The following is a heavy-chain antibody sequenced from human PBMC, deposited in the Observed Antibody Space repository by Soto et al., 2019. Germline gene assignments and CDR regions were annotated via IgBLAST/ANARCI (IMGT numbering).Heavy chain of an antibody. V-gene: IGHV3-23*01. Sequence: EVQLLESGGGLVKPGGSLRLSCAASGFTFSTYSMTWVRQAPGKGLEWVSAISESSAVTHYADSVKGRFTISRDNPKNTLYLQMNSLRAEDTAVYYCAKGRWDSGNHNSVYHYCGPGTLVTVSS. J-gene: IGHJ4*02. CDR3: AKGRWDSGNHNSVYHY. CDR2: ISESSAVT. D-gene: IGHD1-26*01. CDR1: GFTFSTYS.